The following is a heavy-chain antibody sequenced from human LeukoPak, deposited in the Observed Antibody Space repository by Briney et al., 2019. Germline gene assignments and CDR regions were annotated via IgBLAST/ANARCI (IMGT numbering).Heavy chain of an antibody. CDR3: AREDSQFQLGFIDLGAFDI. D-gene: IGHD1-26*01. CDR2: IRYDGSNK. Sequence: PGGSLRLSCAASGFTFSSYGMHWVRQAPGKRLEWVAFIRYDGSNKYYADSVKGRFTISRDNSKNTLYLQMNSLRAEDTAVYYCAREDSQFQLGFIDLGAFDIWGQGTMVTVSS. CDR1: GFTFSSYG. V-gene: IGHV3-30*02. J-gene: IGHJ3*02.